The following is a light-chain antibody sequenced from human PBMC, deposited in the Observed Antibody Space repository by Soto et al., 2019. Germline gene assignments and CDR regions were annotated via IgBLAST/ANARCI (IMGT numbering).Light chain of an antibody. J-gene: IGKJ1*01. CDR1: ETVSSYY. Sequence: ESVLPQSPGTLSLSPGESATLSCRTSETVSSYYLAWYQQKPGQAPRLLIYGASNMATGTPDAFSGSGSGTDFTLTISRLEPEDSAVYYCHQYGRSPWTFGQGTKVEI. CDR2: GAS. CDR3: HQYGRSPWT. V-gene: IGKV3-20*01.